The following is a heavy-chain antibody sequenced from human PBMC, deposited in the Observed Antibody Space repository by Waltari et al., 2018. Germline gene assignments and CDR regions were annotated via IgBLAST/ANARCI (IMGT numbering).Heavy chain of an antibody. CDR3: ARRAPPYYFDY. CDR1: GFAFSDSG. Sequence: QVHLVESGGGVVQPGRSLRLSCEVSGFAFSDSGMHWVRRAPGKGLDWVAVISYDASSLHYADSVKGRFTISRDNSKNILYLQMNGLRPDDTAVYYCARRAPPYYFDYWGRGTLVTVSS. J-gene: IGHJ4*02. CDR2: ISYDASSL. D-gene: IGHD2-21*01. V-gene: IGHV3-30*03.